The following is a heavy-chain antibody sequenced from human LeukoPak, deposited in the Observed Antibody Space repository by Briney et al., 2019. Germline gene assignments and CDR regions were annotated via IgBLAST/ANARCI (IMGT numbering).Heavy chain of an antibody. J-gene: IGHJ4*02. CDR1: GFTFSSYS. CDR3: ARDPGSSGPIY. V-gene: IGHV3-21*01. CDR2: ISSSSSYI. D-gene: IGHD3-22*01. Sequence: KPGGSLRLSCAASGFTFSSYSMNWVRQAPGKGLEWVSSISSSSSYIYYADSAKGRFTISRDNAKNSLYLQMNSLRAEDTAVYYCARDPGSSGPIYWGQGTLVTVSS.